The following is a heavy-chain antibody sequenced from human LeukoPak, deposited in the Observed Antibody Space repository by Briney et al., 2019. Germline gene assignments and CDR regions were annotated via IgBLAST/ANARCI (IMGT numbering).Heavy chain of an antibody. J-gene: IGHJ3*02. Sequence: GASVKVSCKASGYHFTSQYVHWVRQAPGQGLEWMGIINPTGGSTRNAQKLQGRFSMTGDTSTSTVYMELSRLRSEDTAVYYCASFYNTNDALDIWGQGTVVTVSS. D-gene: IGHD1-1*01. CDR3: ASFYNTNDALDI. CDR2: INPTGGST. CDR1: GYHFTSQY. V-gene: IGHV1-46*01.